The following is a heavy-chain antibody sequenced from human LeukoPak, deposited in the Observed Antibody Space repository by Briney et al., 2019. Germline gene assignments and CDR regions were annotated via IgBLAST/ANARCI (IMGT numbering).Heavy chain of an antibody. CDR3: ARVGYSYGQFDY. J-gene: IGHJ4*02. CDR1: GGSISSYY. CDR2: IYYSGST. Sequence: SETLSLTCTVSGGSISSYYWSWIRQPPGKGLEWIGYIYYSGSTNYNPSLKSRVTISVDTSKNQFSLKLSSVTAADTAVYHCARVGYSYGQFDYWGQGTLFTVSS. V-gene: IGHV4-59*01. D-gene: IGHD5-18*01.